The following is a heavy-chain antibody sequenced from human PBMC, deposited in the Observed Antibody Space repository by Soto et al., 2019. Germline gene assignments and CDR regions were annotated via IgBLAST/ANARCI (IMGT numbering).Heavy chain of an antibody. Sequence: EVQLVESGGGLIQPGESLRLSCAASAFTVSNNYMNWVRQAPGKGLDWVSMLYSCGSTYYAYCVKARFTISRDNSKNALYLQMTSLRAEDTAFYYCARDDGRFLRHWGQGTMVTVSS. V-gene: IGHV3-53*01. CDR2: LYSCGST. CDR3: ARDDGRFLRH. CDR1: AFTVSNNY. J-gene: IGHJ4*02.